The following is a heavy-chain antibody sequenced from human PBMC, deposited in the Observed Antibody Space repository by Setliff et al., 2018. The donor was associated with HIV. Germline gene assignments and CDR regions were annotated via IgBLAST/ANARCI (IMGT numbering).Heavy chain of an antibody. V-gene: IGHV4-39*01. Sequence: SETLSLTCSVSGGSINSDNYYWGWIRQAPGKGLEWIGSIYYSGTTYYNPSLKSRVTISVDTSKNQFSLNLTSVTAADTAVYYCARSKTFYDFWGGYYTHGAFKIWGLGTMVTVSS. D-gene: IGHD3-3*01. CDR3: ARSKTFYDFWGGYYTHGAFKI. CDR2: IYYSGTT. CDR1: GGSINSDNYY. J-gene: IGHJ3*02.